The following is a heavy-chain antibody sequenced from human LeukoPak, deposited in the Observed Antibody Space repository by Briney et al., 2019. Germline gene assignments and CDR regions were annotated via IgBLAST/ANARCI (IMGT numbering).Heavy chain of an antibody. V-gene: IGHV3-23*01. Sequence: GGSLRLSCAASGFTFSSYAMTWVRQAPGKGLEWVSSISGSSINTYYADSVKGRFTISRDNSKNTLYLQMNSLRADDTALYYCAKARDGYNYYAFDIWGQGTMVTVSS. D-gene: IGHD5-24*01. CDR2: ISGSSINT. CDR1: GFTFSSYA. J-gene: IGHJ3*02. CDR3: AKARDGYNYYAFDI.